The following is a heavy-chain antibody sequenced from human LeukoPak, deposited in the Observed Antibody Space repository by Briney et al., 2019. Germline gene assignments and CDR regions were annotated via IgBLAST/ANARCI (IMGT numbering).Heavy chain of an antibody. CDR2: INHSGST. J-gene: IGHJ5*02. D-gene: IGHD6-6*01. Sequence: PSETLSLTCAVYGGSFSGYYWSWIRQPPGKGLEWIGEINHSGSTNYNPSLKSRVTISVDTSKNQFSLKLSSVTAADTAVYYCARARVAARRVGWFDPWGQGTLVTVSS. CDR3: ARARVAARRVGWFDP. CDR1: GGSFSGYY. V-gene: IGHV4-34*01.